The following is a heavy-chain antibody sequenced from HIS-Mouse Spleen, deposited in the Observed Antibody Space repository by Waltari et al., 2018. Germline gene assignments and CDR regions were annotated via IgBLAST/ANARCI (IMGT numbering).Heavy chain of an antibody. CDR1: GFTFSSYA. J-gene: IGHJ4*02. CDR3: ARPFSIAVADYFDY. D-gene: IGHD6-19*01. V-gene: IGHV3-30-3*01. CDR2: ISYDGSNK. Sequence: GESGGGVVQPGRSLRLSCAASGFTFSSYAMHWVRQAPGKGLEWVAVISYDGSNKYYADSVKGRFTISRDNPKNTLYLQMNSLRAEDTAVYYCARPFSIAVADYFDYWGQGTLVTVSS.